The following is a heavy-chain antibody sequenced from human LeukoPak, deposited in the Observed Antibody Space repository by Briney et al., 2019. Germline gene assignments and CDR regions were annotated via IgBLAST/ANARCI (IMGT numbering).Heavy chain of an antibody. CDR1: GGSISSSSYY. J-gene: IGHJ4*02. Sequence: SETLSLTCTVSGGSISSSSYYWGWIRQPPGKGLEWIGSIYYSGSTYYNPSLKSRVTISVDTSKNQFSLKLSSVTAADTAVYYCARGPSGHETVAGMIFDYWGQGTPVPVSS. CDR3: ARGPSGHETVAGMIFDY. V-gene: IGHV4-39*07. CDR2: IYYSGST. D-gene: IGHD6-19*01.